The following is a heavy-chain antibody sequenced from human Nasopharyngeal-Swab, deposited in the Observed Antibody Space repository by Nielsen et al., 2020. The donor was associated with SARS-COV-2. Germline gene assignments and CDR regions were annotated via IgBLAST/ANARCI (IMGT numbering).Heavy chain of an antibody. J-gene: IGHJ4*02. CDR3: ARDGRAPFDY. D-gene: IGHD1-1*01. Sequence: GESLKISCAASGFTFSSYAMHWVRRAPGKGLEWVAVISYDGSNKYYADSVKGRFTISRDNSKNTLYLQMNSLRAEDTAVYYCARDGRAPFDYWGQGTLVTVSS. V-gene: IGHV3-30*04. CDR2: ISYDGSNK. CDR1: GFTFSSYA.